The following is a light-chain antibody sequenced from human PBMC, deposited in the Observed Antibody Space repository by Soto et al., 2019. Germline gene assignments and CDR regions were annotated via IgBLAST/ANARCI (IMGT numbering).Light chain of an antibody. CDR3: QQYDGYLWT. V-gene: IGKV1-5*01. J-gene: IGKJ1*01. CDR1: QSINSW. Sequence: DIQMTQSPSTLSASVGDRVTITCRASQSINSWLAWYQQKPGKAPKLLIYDASNLESGVPSRFSGSGSGTEFTLTISSLQPDDVATYYCQQYDGYLWTFGHGTKVEIK. CDR2: DAS.